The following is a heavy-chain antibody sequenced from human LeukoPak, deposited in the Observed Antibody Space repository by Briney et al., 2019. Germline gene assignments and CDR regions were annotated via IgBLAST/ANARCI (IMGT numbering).Heavy chain of an antibody. V-gene: IGHV3-30*18. D-gene: IGHD5-18*01. CDR2: ISYDGSNK. CDR1: GFTFSNYG. Sequence: GGSLRLSCAPSGFTFSNYGMHWVRQAPGKGLEWVAVISYDGSNKYYADSVKGRFTISRDNSKNTLYLQMNSLRAEDTAVYYCAKTWIQLWSPDYWGQGTLATVSS. J-gene: IGHJ4*02. CDR3: AKTWIQLWSPDY.